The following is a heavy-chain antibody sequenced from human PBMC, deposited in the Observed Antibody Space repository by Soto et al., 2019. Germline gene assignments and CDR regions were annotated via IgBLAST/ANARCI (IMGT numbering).Heavy chain of an antibody. D-gene: IGHD2-15*01. J-gene: IGHJ4*02. CDR3: ASGSAAGRPYFFDY. V-gene: IGHV3-23*01. Sequence: EVQLLESGGDLVQPGGSLRLSCAVSGFTFSSYAMSWVRQAPGKGLEWVTGISGGGGSAYTADSVKGRFTISRDNSKNTLYLQMNSLKVEDTAVYDCASGSAAGRPYFFDYWGQGTLVTVSS. CDR1: GFTFSSYA. CDR2: ISGGGGSA.